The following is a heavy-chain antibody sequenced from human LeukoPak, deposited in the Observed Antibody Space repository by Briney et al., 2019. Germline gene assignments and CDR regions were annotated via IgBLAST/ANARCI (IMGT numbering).Heavy chain of an antibody. CDR2: ISYDGSNK. V-gene: IGHV3-30*18. J-gene: IGHJ4*02. D-gene: IGHD3-9*01. CDR1: GFTFSSYG. Sequence: GGSLRLSCAASGFTFSSYGMHWVRQAPGKGLEWVAVISYDGSNKYYADSVKGRFTISRDNSKNTLYLQMNSLRAEDTAVYYCAKDRNYDILTGYDYWGQGTLVTVSS. CDR3: AKDRNYDILTGYDY.